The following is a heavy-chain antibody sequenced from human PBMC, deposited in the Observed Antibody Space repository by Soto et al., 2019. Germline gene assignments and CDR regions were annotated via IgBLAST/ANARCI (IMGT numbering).Heavy chain of an antibody. D-gene: IGHD2-21*01. J-gene: IGHJ3*02. CDR1: GGTFSSYT. Sequence: SVKVSCKASGGTFSSYTISWVRQAPGQGLEWMGRIIPILGIANYAQKFQGRVTITADKSTSTAYMELSSLRSEDTAVYYCAIISIRSRGAFDIWGQGTMVTVS. V-gene: IGHV1-69*02. CDR3: AIISIRSRGAFDI. CDR2: IIPILGIA.